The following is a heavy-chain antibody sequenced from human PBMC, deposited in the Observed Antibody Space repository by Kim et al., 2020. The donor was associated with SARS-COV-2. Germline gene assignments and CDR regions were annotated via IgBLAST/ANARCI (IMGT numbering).Heavy chain of an antibody. CDR2: IKQDGSEK. V-gene: IGHV3-7*03. D-gene: IGHD3-10*01. Sequence: GGSLRLSCAASGFTFSIYWMSWVRQAPGKGLEWVANIKQDGSEKYHVDSVQGRFTISRDNAKSTLYLQMNSLRAEDTAVYYCASVSYGSGSYFRNYWGQGTLVTVSS. CDR1: GFTFSIYW. J-gene: IGHJ4*02. CDR3: ASVSYGSGSYFRNY.